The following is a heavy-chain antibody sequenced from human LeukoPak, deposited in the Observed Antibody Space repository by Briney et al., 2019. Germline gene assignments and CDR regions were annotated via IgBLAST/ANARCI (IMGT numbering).Heavy chain of an antibody. CDR1: GYSFRSHG. CDR3: ARGQRDSNYDY. V-gene: IGHV1-18*01. CDR2: ISCYDGET. J-gene: IGHJ4*02. Sequence: GASVKVSCKASGYSFRSHGISWVRQAPGQGLEWMGWISCYDGETKYAQKFQGRVTITRNTSISTAYMELSSLRSEDTAVYYCARGQRDSNYDYWGQGTLVTVSS. D-gene: IGHD4-11*01.